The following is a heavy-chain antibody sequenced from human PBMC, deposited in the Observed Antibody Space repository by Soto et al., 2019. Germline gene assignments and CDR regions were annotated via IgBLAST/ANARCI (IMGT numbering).Heavy chain of an antibody. J-gene: IGHJ4*02. CDR3: ALRSMAVVPEY. V-gene: IGHV4-59*01. CDR2: LYYGRSA. Sequence: QVQLQESGPGLVKPSETLSLTCAVSGDSISSYYCMWIRQPPGKGLESIGYLYYGRSANYNPSLKSRVTLTADTSTTQCALTLSSTTAADTDGYYCALRSMAVVPEYWGQGTLVTVSS. D-gene: IGHD3-22*01. CDR1: GDSISSYY.